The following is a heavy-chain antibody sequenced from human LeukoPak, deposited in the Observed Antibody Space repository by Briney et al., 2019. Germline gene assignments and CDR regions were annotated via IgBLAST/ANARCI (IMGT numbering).Heavy chain of an antibody. CDR3: ARDKDVGPTILVY. Sequence: GGSLRLSCAASGFTFSNYWMSWVRQAPGKGLEWVANIKQDGSEKYDVDSVKGRFTISRDNAKNSLYLQMNSLRAEDTAVYYCARDKDVGPTILVYWGQGTLVTVSS. CDR1: GFTFSNYW. CDR2: IKQDGSEK. D-gene: IGHD1-26*01. V-gene: IGHV3-7*01. J-gene: IGHJ4*02.